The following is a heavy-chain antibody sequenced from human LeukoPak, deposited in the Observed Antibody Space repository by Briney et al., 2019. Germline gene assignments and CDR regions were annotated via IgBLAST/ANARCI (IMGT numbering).Heavy chain of an antibody. V-gene: IGHV3-48*04. J-gene: IGHJ3*02. D-gene: IGHD1-26*01. CDR1: GFTFSSYS. Sequence: GGSLRLSCAASGFTFSSYSMNWIRQAPGKRLEWVSYISSSGSTIYYADSVKGRFTISRDNAKNSLYLQMNSLRAEDTAVYYCATSIVGATRAFDIWGQGTMVTVSS. CDR2: ISSSGSTI. CDR3: ATSIVGATRAFDI.